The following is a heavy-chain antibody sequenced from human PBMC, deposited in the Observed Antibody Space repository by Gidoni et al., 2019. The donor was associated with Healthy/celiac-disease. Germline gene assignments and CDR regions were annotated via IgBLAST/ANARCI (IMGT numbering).Heavy chain of an antibody. V-gene: IGHV4-30-2*06. J-gene: IGHJ4*02. Sequence: SPGKGLEWIGYIYHSGSTYYNPSLKSRVTISVDRSKNQFSLKLSSVTAADTAVYYCARGPGRDTARDYFDYWGQGTLVTVSS. CDR3: ARGPGRDTARDYFDY. CDR2: IYHSGST. D-gene: IGHD5-18*01.